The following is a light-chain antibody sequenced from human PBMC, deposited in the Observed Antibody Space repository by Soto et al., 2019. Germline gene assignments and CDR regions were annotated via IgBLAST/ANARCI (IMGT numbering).Light chain of an antibody. CDR3: QQYNSYWT. V-gene: IGKV1-16*01. CDR1: QDISNY. CDR2: AAS. Sequence: DIQMTQSPSSLSASVGDRVTITCQASQDISNYLAWYQQKPGKAPKLLIYAASTLQSGVPLRFSGSGSGTDFTLTISSLQPDDFATYYCQQYNSYWTFGQGTKVDIK. J-gene: IGKJ1*01.